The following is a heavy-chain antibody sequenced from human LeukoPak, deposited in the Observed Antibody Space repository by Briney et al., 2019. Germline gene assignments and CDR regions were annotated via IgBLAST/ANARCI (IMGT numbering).Heavy chain of an antibody. CDR2: ISWNSGSI. CDR1: GFTFDDYA. V-gene: IGHV3-9*01. D-gene: IGHD3-3*01. CDR3: AKDYGLFAWSFDY. Sequence: PGGSLRLSCAASGFTFDDYAMHWVRQAPGKGLEWVSGISWNSGSIGYADSVKGRFTISRDNTKNSLYLQMNSLRAEDTALYYCAKDYGLFAWSFDYWGQGTLVTVSS. J-gene: IGHJ4*02.